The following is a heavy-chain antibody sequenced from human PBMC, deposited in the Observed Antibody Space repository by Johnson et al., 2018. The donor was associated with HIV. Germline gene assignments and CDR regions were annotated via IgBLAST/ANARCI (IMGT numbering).Heavy chain of an antibody. J-gene: IGHJ3*02. D-gene: IGHD6-13*01. V-gene: IGHV3-30*02. CDR2: IRYDGSNK. Sequence: QVQLVESGGGEVQPGGSLRLSCVASGFNFGAYGMNWVRQAPGKGLEWVAFIRYDGSNKYYADSVKGRFTISRDNSKNTLYLQMNSLRAEDTAVYYCAKGTSGYSSRGGAFDIWGQGTMVTVSS. CDR1: GFNFGAYG. CDR3: AKGTSGYSSRGGAFDI.